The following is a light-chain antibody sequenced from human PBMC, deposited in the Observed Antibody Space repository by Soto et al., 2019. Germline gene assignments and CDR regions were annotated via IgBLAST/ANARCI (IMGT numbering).Light chain of an antibody. V-gene: IGKV1-5*03. Sequence: DIQMTQSPSTLSASVGDRVTITCRASQSISSWLAWYQQKPGKAPKLLIYKASSLESGVPSRFSGSGSGTEFTLTISSMQRVDFATYYCQQYNSYWTFGQGTKVEIK. J-gene: IGKJ1*01. CDR1: QSISSW. CDR2: KAS. CDR3: QQYNSYWT.